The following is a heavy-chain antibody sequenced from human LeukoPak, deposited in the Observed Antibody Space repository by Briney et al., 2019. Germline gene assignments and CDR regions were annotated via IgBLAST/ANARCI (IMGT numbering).Heavy chain of an antibody. D-gene: IGHD5-18*01. CDR2: ISSSSSTI. V-gene: IGHV3-48*04. Sequence: PGGSLRLSCAASGFTFSSYGMHWVRQAPGKGLEWVSYISSSSSTIYYADSVKGRFTISRDNAKNSLYLQMNSLRAEDTAVYYCAGTEGYSYGVFDYWGQGTLVTVSS. CDR3: AGTEGYSYGVFDY. J-gene: IGHJ4*02. CDR1: GFTFSSYG.